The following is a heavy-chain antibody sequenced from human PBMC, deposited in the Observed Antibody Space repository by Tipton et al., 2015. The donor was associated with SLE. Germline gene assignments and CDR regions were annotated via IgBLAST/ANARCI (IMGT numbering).Heavy chain of an antibody. Sequence: TLSLTCTVSGGSISSGSYYWSWIRQPAGKGLEWIGRIYTSGSTNYNPSLKSRVTISVDTSKNQFSLKLSSVTAADTAVYYCARRPAGSSWFYLDYWGQGTLVTVSS. CDR2: IYTSGST. CDR3: ARRPAGSSWFYLDY. J-gene: IGHJ4*02. CDR1: GGSISSGSYY. V-gene: IGHV4-61*02. D-gene: IGHD6-13*01.